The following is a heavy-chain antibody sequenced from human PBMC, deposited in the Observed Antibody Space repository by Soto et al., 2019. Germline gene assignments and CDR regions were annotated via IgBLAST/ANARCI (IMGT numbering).Heavy chain of an antibody. J-gene: IGHJ3*02. Sequence: GGSLRLSCAASGFTFSNAWMNWVRQAPGKGLEWVGRIKSKTDGGTTDYAAPVKGRFTISRDDSKNTLYLQMNSLKTEDTAVYYCTTDYIMITFGGVIAAWAFDIWGQGTMVTVS. D-gene: IGHD3-16*02. CDR3: TTDYIMITFGGVIAAWAFDI. CDR1: GFTFSNAW. CDR2: IKSKTDGGTT. V-gene: IGHV3-15*07.